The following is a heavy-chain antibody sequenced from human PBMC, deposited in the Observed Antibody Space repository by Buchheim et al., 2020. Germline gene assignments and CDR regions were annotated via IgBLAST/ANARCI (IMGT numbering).Heavy chain of an antibody. CDR2: INSNSRYI. V-gene: IGHV3-21*01. CDR3: ATDYGGWFSI. CDR1: GFTFSSYT. D-gene: IGHD4-23*01. Sequence: VQLVESGGGLVKPGGSLRLSCAASGFTFSSYTMTWVRQAPGKGLEWVSSINSNSRYIYYADSLKGRFTISRDNAKNSLYLQMNSLRAEDTAVYYCATDYGGWFSIWGQGTL. J-gene: IGHJ4*02.